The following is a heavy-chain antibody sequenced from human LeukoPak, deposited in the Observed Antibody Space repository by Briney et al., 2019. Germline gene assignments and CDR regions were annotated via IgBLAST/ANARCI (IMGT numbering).Heavy chain of an antibody. Sequence: GASVKVSCTASGYIFTNHAMHWVRQAPGQGLEWMGWINAPNGDTKYSQKFPGRVTITRDTSANIVYVELSSLISEDTAVYYCPRPRASSPGNWIDSWGQGTLVTVSS. CDR2: INAPNGDT. V-gene: IGHV1-3*01. J-gene: IGHJ5*01. D-gene: IGHD6-13*01. CDR3: PRPRASSPGNWIDS. CDR1: GYIFTNHA.